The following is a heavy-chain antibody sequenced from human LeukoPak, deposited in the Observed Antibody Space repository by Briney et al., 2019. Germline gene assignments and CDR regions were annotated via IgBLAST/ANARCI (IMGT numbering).Heavy chain of an antibody. V-gene: IGHV4-39*01. CDR3: ASHPNYDFWSGYISLELDY. D-gene: IGHD3-3*01. CDR1: GGSISSSSYY. Sequence: SETLSLTCTVSGGSISSSSYYWGWIRQPPGKGLEWIGSIYYSGSTYYNPSLKSRVTISVDTSKNQFSLKLSSVTAADTAVYYCASHPNYDFWSGYISLELDYWGQGTLVTVSS. CDR2: IYYSGST. J-gene: IGHJ4*02.